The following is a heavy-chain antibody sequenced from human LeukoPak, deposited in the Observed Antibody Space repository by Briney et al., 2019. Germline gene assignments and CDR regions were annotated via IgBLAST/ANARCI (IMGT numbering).Heavy chain of an antibody. D-gene: IGHD2-2*02. CDR3: ARGVVVVPAAIKGNWFDP. Sequence: SETLSLTCTVSGGSISSGDYYWSWIRQPPGKGLEWIGYIYYSGSTYYNPSLKSRVTISVDTSKNQFSLKLSSVTAADTAVYYCARGVVVVPAAIKGNWFDPWGQGTLVTVSS. V-gene: IGHV4-30-4*08. J-gene: IGHJ5*02. CDR1: GGSISSGDYY. CDR2: IYYSGST.